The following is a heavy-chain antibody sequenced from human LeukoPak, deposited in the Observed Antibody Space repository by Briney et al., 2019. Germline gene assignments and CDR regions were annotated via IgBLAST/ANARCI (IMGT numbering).Heavy chain of an antibody. Sequence: ASVKVSCKASGYTFTGYYMHWVRQAPGQGLEWMGWINPNSGGTNYAQKFQGRVTMTRDTSISTAYMELSRLRSDDTAVYYCAVSYSSSWGSFDYWGQGTLVTVSS. V-gene: IGHV1-2*02. CDR1: GYTFTGYY. CDR3: AVSYSSSWGSFDY. D-gene: IGHD6-13*01. CDR2: INPNSGGT. J-gene: IGHJ4*02.